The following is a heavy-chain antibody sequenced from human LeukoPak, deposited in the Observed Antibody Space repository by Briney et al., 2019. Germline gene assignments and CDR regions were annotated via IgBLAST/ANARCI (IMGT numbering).Heavy chain of an antibody. Sequence: SETLSLTCAVYGGSFSGYYWSWIRQPPGKGLEWIGEINHSGSTNYNPSPKSRVTISVDTSKNQFSLKLSSVTAADTAVYYCARGRGRGYCSGGSCQAHFDYWGQGTLVTVSP. CDR3: ARGRGRGYCSGGSCQAHFDY. V-gene: IGHV4-34*01. D-gene: IGHD2-15*01. CDR1: GGSFSGYY. CDR2: INHSGST. J-gene: IGHJ4*02.